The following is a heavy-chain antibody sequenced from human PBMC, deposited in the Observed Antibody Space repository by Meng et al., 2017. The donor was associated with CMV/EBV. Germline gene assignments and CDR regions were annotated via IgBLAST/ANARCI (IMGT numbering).Heavy chain of an antibody. V-gene: IGHV4-39*07. Sequence: GPLRLSCTVSGGSISSSSYYWGWIRQPPGKGLEWIGSIYYSGSTYYNPSLKSRVTISVDTSKNQFSLKLSSVTAADTAVYYCARVKAGTIAAAGPTNYYFDYWGQGTLVTVSS. D-gene: IGHD6-13*01. CDR2: IYYSGST. J-gene: IGHJ4*02. CDR3: ARVKAGTIAAAGPTNYYFDY. CDR1: GGSISSSSYY.